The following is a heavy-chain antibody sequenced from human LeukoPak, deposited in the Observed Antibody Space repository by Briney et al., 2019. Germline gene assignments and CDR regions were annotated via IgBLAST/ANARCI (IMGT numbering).Heavy chain of an antibody. V-gene: IGHV3-23*01. CDR3: AKDLLYDSSGYLDY. Sequence: PGGSLRLSCAASGFTFSSYAMSWVRQAPGKGLEWVSAISGSGGSTYYADSVKGRLTISRDNSKNALYLQMNSLRAEDTAVYYCAKDLLYDSSGYLDYWGQGTLVTVS. CDR1: GFTFSSYA. J-gene: IGHJ4*02. CDR2: ISGSGGST. D-gene: IGHD3-22*01.